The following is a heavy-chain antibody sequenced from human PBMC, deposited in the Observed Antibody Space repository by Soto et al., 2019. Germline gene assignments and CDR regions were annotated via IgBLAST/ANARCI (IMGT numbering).Heavy chain of an antibody. D-gene: IGHD6-19*01. J-gene: IGHJ5*02. CDR3: ARHQLGGYNNGWYNDNWFDP. CDR1: GYTFTHFG. CDR2: ISAYNGVT. Sequence: QVQLVQSGADVKNPGASVKVSCKASGYTFTHFGITWVRQAPGQGLEWMGWISAYNGVTDFAQKFQDRRTLTTDTSTSNVYMGMRSLASDDTTVYDCARHQLGGYNNGWYNDNWFDPWGQGTLVTVSS. V-gene: IGHV1-18*01.